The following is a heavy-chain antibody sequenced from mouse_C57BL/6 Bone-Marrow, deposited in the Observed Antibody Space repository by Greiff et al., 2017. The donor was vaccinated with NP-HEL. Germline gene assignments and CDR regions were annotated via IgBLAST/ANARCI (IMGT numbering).Heavy chain of an antibody. J-gene: IGHJ2*01. V-gene: IGHV5-9-1*02. CDR2: ISTGGGYI. CDR1: GFTFSSYA. D-gene: IGHD1-1*01. Sequence: EVQVVESGAGLVKPGGSLKLSCAASGFTFSSYAMSWVRQTPEKRLEWVGYISTGGGYIYYADTVKGRFTISRDNSRNTLYLQMSSLKSEDTAMYYCTREGTTVVSFDYWGQGTTLTVSS. CDR3: TREGTTVVSFDY.